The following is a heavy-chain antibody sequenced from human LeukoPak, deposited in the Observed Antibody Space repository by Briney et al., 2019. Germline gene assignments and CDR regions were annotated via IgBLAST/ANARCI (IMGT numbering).Heavy chain of an antibody. D-gene: IGHD3-22*01. J-gene: IGHJ5*02. CDR3: ARGLEDDSSDWFDP. Sequence: GSLRLSCAASGFTFSSYAMSWVRQPPGKGLEWIGEINHSGSTNYNPSLKSRVTISVDTSKNQFSLKLSSVTAADTAVYYCARGLEDDSSDWFDPWGQGTLVTVSS. V-gene: IGHV4-34*01. CDR1: GFTFSSYA. CDR2: INHSGST.